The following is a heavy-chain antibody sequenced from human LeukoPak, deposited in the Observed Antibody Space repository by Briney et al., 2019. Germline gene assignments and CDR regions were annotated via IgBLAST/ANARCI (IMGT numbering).Heavy chain of an antibody. CDR3: AVDYYDSSGYLY. Sequence: GASVKVSCKASGYTFTGYYMHWMRQAPGQGLEWMGWINPNGGGTNYAQKFQGRVTMTRDTSISTAYMELSRLRSDDTAVYYCAVDYYDSSGYLYWGQGTLVTVSS. V-gene: IGHV1-2*02. CDR1: GYTFTGYY. J-gene: IGHJ4*02. D-gene: IGHD3-22*01. CDR2: INPNGGGT.